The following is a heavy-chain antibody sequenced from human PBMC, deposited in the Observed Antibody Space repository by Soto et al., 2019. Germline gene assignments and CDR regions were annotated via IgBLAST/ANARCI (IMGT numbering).Heavy chain of an antibody. CDR3: AKDLLSTVTTLGH. D-gene: IGHD4-17*01. CDR2: ISGAGTSK. J-gene: IGHJ4*02. V-gene: IGHV3-23*01. Sequence: EVQLLDSGGGFVQPGGSLRLSCAASGYTFSSYVMTWVRLAPGKGLEWVSSISGAGTSKFYADSVKGRFTISRDNSNNILYLEMDSLRAEDTAVYYCAKDLLSTVTTLGHWGQGTLVTVSA. CDR1: GYTFSSYV.